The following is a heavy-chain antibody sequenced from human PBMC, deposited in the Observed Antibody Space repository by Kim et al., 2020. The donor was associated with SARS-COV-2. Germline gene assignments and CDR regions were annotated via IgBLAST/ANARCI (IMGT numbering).Heavy chain of an antibody. CDR2: IIPIFGTA. D-gene: IGHD4-17*01. J-gene: IGHJ6*02. CDR3: ARKDYAVDYYYGMDV. Sequence: SVKVSCKASGGTFSSYAISWVRQAPGQGLEWMGGIIPIFGTANYAQKFQGRVTITADESTSTAYMELSSLRSEDTAVYYCARKDYAVDYYYGMDVWGQGTTVTVSS. CDR1: GGTFSSYA. V-gene: IGHV1-69*13.